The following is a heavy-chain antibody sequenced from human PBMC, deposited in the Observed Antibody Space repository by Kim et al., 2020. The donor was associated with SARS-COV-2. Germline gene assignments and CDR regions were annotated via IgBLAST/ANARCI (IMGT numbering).Heavy chain of an antibody. CDR3: ARAGRPISYFDY. CDR2: IYYTGST. CDR1: GGSISSGGYY. J-gene: IGHJ4*02. V-gene: IGHV4-31*03. Sequence: SETLSLTCTVSGGSISSGGYYWSWIRQHPGKGLEWIGDIYYTGSTYYNPSLKSRVTISVDTSKNQFSLKLSSVTAADTAVYYCARAGRPISYFDYWGQGTLVTVSS.